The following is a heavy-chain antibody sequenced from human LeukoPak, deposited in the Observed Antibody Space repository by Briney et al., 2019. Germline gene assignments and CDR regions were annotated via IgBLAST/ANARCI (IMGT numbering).Heavy chain of an antibody. D-gene: IGHD3-22*01. Sequence: GGSLRLSCAASGFTFSSYVMHWVRQAPGKGLEWVAFIRYDGSNKYYADSVKGRFTISRDNSKNSLYLQMNSLRAEDTALYYCAGGKNYDSSGYHHWGQGTLVTVSS. CDR2: IRYDGSNK. J-gene: IGHJ5*02. CDR1: GFTFSSYV. CDR3: AGGKNYDSSGYHH. V-gene: IGHV3-30*02.